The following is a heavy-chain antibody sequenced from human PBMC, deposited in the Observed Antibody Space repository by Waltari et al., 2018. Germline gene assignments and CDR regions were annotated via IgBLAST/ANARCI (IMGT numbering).Heavy chain of an antibody. V-gene: IGHV5-51*01. J-gene: IGHJ3*02. D-gene: IGHD2-15*01. CDR3: ASVVGATRDAFDI. CDR2: IYPGDSDT. CDR1: GYSFTNYW. Sequence: EVQLVQSGAEVKKPGESLKISCKGSGYSFTNYWIGWVRQMPGKGLEWMGIIYPGDSDTRYSPSFQGQVTISADKSVSTAYLQWSSLKASDSAMYYCASVVGATRDAFDIWGQGTLVTVSS.